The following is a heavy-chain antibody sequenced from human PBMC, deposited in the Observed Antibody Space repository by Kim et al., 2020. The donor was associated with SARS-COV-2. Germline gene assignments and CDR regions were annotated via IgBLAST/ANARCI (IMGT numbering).Heavy chain of an antibody. V-gene: IGHV4-39*01. CDR1: GGSISSSSYY. CDR3: ARLRRTEEQFDY. D-gene: IGHD1-1*01. Sequence: SETLSLTCTVSGGSISSSSYYWGWIRQPPGKGLEWIGSIYYSGSTYYNPSLKSRVTISVDTSKNQFSLKLSSVTAADTAVYYCARLRRTEEQFDYWGQGTLVTVSS. CDR2: IYYSGST. J-gene: IGHJ4*02.